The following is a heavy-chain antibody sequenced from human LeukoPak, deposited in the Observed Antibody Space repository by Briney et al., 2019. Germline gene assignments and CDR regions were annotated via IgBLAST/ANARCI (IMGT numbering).Heavy chain of an antibody. J-gene: IGHJ5*02. CDR3: ARDTMVRGVIPHWFDP. V-gene: IGHV3-11*01. CDR2: ISSSGSTI. D-gene: IGHD3-10*01. CDR1: GFTFSDYY. Sequence: PGGSLRLSCAASGFTFSDYYMSWIRQAPGKGLEWVSYISSSGSTIYYADSVKSRFTISRDNAKNSLYLQMNSLRAEDTAVYYCARDTMVRGVIPHWFDPWGQGTLVTVSS.